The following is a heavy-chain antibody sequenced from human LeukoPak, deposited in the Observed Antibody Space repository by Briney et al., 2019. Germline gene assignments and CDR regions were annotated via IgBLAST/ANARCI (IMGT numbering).Heavy chain of an antibody. CDR2: INHSGST. Sequence: PSETLSLTCAVYGGSFSGYYWSWIRQPPGKGLEWIGEINHSGSTNYNPSLKSRVTISVGTSKNQFSLKLSSVTAADTAVYYCARGWLSPSDYWGQGTLVTVSS. D-gene: IGHD6-19*01. J-gene: IGHJ4*02. V-gene: IGHV4-34*01. CDR1: GGSFSGYY. CDR3: ARGWLSPSDY.